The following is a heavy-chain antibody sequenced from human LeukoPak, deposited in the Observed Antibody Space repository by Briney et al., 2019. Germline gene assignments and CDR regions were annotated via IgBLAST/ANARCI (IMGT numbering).Heavy chain of an antibody. Sequence: ASVTVSCKASGYTFTGYYMHWVRQAPGQGLERMGWINPNSGGTNYAQKFQGRVTMTRDTSISTAYMELSGLRSDDTAVYYCGRSRYCSSTSCYSFDYWGQGTLVTVSS. D-gene: IGHD2-2*01. CDR1: GYTFTGYY. J-gene: IGHJ4*02. CDR2: INPNSGGT. CDR3: GRSRYCSSTSCYSFDY. V-gene: IGHV1-2*02.